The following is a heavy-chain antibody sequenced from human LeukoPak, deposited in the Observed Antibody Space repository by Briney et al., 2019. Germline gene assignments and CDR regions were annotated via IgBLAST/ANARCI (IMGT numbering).Heavy chain of an antibody. V-gene: IGHV1-2*02. Sequence: GASVKVSCKASRHTFTGYYMHWVRQAPGRGLEWMGWNNPNSGGTNYAQKFQGRVTMTRDTSISTAYMELSRLRSDDTAVYYCARSLLVAAHWDWFDPWGQGTLVTVSS. CDR1: RHTFTGYY. J-gene: IGHJ5*02. CDR3: ARSLLVAAHWDWFDP. CDR2: NNPNSGGT. D-gene: IGHD2-15*01.